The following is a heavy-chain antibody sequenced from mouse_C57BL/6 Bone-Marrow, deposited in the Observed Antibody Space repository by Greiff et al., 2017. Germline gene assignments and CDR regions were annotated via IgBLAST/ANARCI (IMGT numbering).Heavy chain of an antibody. Sequence: EVMLVESGGDLVKPGGSLKLSCAASGFTFSSYGMSWVRQTPDKRLEWVATISSGGSYTYYPDSVKGRFTISRDKAKNTLYLQMSSLKSEDTALYYCAREGNGKAYWGQGTLVTVSA. CDR3: AREGNGKAY. CDR1: GFTFSSYG. J-gene: IGHJ3*01. CDR2: ISSGGSYT. D-gene: IGHD4-1*01. V-gene: IGHV5-6*01.